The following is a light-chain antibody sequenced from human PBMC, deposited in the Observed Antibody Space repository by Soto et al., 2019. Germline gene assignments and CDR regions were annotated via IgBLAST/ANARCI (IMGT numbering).Light chain of an antibody. Sequence: DMQMTQSPSSLSASVGDRVTITCRASQSISTFLNWYQQKPGKAPKLLIYAASSLQSGVPSRFSGSGSGTDFTLTISSLQPEDFATFYCQQSYSVPFTFGPGTKVDIK. CDR1: QSISTF. V-gene: IGKV1-39*01. CDR3: QQSYSVPFT. J-gene: IGKJ3*01. CDR2: AAS.